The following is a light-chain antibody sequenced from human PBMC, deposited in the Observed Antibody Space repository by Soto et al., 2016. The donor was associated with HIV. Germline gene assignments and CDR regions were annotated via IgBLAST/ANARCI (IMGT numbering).Light chain of an antibody. CDR3: QVWDISSDHPL. Sequence: SYVLTQPPSVSVAPGKTARITCGGNNIGRKSVHWYQQKPGQAPVLVVYDDSDRLSGIPERFSGSNSGNTATLTISRVEAGDEADYCCQVWDISSDHPLFGGGTKLTVL. V-gene: IGLV3-21*03. CDR1: NIGRKS. CDR2: DDS. J-gene: IGLJ2*01.